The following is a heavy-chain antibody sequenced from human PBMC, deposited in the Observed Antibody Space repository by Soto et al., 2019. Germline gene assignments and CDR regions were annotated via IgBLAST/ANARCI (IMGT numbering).Heavy chain of an antibody. CDR3: ARAPRGNYGYPSYFDY. CDR2: IYYSGST. Sequence: PSETLSLTSAVAGGYISSGGYSWSWIRQPPGKGLEWIGYIYYSGSTNYNPSLKSRVTISVDTSKNQFSLKLSSVTAADTAVYYCARAPRGNYGYPSYFDYWGQGTLVTVSS. CDR1: GGYISSGGYS. V-gene: IGHV4-61*08. J-gene: IGHJ4*02. D-gene: IGHD3-10*01.